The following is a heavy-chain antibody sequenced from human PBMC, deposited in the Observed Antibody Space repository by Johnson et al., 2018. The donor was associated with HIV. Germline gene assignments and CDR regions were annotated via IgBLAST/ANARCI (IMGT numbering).Heavy chain of an antibody. Sequence: QVQLVESGGGVVQPGRSLRLSCAASGFTFSSYGMHWVRQAPGKGLEWVAVIWYDGSNKYYADSVKGRFTISRDNSKNTLYLQMNSLRADDTAVYYCARGLQTLIVVITRGGFDIWDQGTMVTVSS. CDR2: IWYDGSNK. V-gene: IGHV3-33*01. CDR1: GFTFSSYG. CDR3: ARGLQTLIVVITRGGFDI. J-gene: IGHJ3*02. D-gene: IGHD3-22*01.